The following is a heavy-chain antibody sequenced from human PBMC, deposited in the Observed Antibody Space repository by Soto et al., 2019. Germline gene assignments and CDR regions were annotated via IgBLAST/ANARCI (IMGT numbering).Heavy chain of an antibody. V-gene: IGHV3-21*01. Sequence: GGSLRLSCVFSGFTFSTYTMNWVRQAPGKGLEWVSSINGRSNYVYYADSVKGRFTISRDNAKNSLYLQMNRLRSEDTAIYYCAREDGVVGSSSAFDHWGLGTLVTVSS. CDR3: AREDGVVGSSSAFDH. J-gene: IGHJ4*02. CDR1: GFTFSTYT. D-gene: IGHD1-26*01. CDR2: INGRSNYV.